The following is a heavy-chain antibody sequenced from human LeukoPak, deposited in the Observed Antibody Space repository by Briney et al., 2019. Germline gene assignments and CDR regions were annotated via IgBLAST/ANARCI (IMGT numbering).Heavy chain of an antibody. Sequence: PSETLSLTCTVSGGSISSYYWSWIRQPPGKGLEWIGYIYYSGSTNYNPSLKSRVTISVDTSKNQFSLKLSSVTAADTAVYYCARATIDDFWSGYYVLGHFDYWGQGTLVTVSS. D-gene: IGHD3-3*01. J-gene: IGHJ4*02. CDR2: IYYSGST. CDR1: GGSISSYY. CDR3: ARATIDDFWSGYYVLGHFDY. V-gene: IGHV4-59*01.